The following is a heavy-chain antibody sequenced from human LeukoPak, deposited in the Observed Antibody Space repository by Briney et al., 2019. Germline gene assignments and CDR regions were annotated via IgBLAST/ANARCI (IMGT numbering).Heavy chain of an antibody. CDR1: GGSIRSYY. CDR3: ARESSPYYYDSSGYPELGHFDY. CDR2: IYYSGST. V-gene: IGHV4-59*01. J-gene: IGHJ4*02. Sequence: SETLSLTCTVSGGSIRSYYWSWIRQPPGKGLEWIGYIYYSGSTNYNPSLKSRVTISVDTSKNQFSLKLSSVTAADTAVYYCARESSPYYYDSSGYPELGHFDYWGQGTLVTVSS. D-gene: IGHD3-22*01.